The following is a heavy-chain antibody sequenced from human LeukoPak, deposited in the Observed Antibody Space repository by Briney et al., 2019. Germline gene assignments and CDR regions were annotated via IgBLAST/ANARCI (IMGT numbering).Heavy chain of an antibody. CDR2: INHSGSA. J-gene: IGHJ4*02. CDR3: AILAGQLAFDY. V-gene: IGHV4-34*01. Sequence: SETLSLTCAVYAGSFSGYFWSWIRQPPGKGLEWIGEINHSGSASYNPSLESRVTISVDTSKNQFSLKLSSVTAADTAVYYCAILAGQLAFDYWGQGTLVTVSS. CDR1: AGSFSGYF. D-gene: IGHD3-16*01.